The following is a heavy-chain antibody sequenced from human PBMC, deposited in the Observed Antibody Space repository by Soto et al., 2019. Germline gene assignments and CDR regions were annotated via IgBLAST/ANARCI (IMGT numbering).Heavy chain of an antibody. D-gene: IGHD3-10*01. CDR2: INHSGST. V-gene: IGHV4-34*01. Sequence: SETLSLTCAVYGGSFSGYYWSWIRQPPGKGLEWIGEINHSGSTNYNPSLKSRVTISVDTSKNQFSLKLSSVTAADTAVYYCARLHLSYGSGRFDYWGQGTLVTVSS. J-gene: IGHJ4*02. CDR3: ARLHLSYGSGRFDY. CDR1: GGSFSGYY.